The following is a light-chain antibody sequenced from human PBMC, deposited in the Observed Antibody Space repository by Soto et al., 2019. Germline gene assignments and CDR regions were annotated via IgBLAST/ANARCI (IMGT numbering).Light chain of an antibody. J-gene: IGKJ1*01. Sequence: DIPMTQSPSTLSASVGDRVTITCRASQSISSWLAWYQQKPGKAPKLLIYKASSLESGVPSRFSGSGSGTEFTLTISSLQPDDFATYYCQQYNSYSGTWTFGQGTKVKSN. V-gene: IGKV1-5*03. CDR3: QQYNSYSGTWT. CDR1: QSISSW. CDR2: KAS.